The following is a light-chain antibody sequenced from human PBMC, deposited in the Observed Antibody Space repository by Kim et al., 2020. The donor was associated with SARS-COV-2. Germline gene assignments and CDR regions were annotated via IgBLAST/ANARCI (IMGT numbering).Light chain of an antibody. V-gene: IGLV3-1*01. Sequence: APGKTASITCSGDKLGDKYACWYQQRPGQSPVLVIYQDSKRPSGIPERFSGSNSGNTATLTISGTQAMDEADYYCQAWDSSTLVVFGGGTQLTVL. J-gene: IGLJ2*01. CDR3: QAWDSSTLVV. CDR2: QDS. CDR1: KLGDKY.